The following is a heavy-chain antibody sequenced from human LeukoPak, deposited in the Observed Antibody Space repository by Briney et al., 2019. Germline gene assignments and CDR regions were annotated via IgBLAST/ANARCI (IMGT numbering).Heavy chain of an antibody. CDR1: GFTLSSHA. CDR3: AKARRNGYNWSPFDY. D-gene: IGHD5-24*01. J-gene: IGHJ4*02. V-gene: IGHV3-23*01. Sequence: GGSLRLSCAASGFTLSSHAMSWVRQAPGKGLEWVSIVSDSAGSTYYADSVKGRFTISRDNSKNTLYLQMNSLRAEDTAVYYCAKARRNGYNWSPFDYWGQGTLVTVSS. CDR2: VSDSAGST.